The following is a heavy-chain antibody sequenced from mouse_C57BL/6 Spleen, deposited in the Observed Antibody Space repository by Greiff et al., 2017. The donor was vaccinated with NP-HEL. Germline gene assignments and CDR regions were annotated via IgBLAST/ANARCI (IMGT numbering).Heavy chain of an antibody. CDR2: FHPYNDDT. Sequence: VQLQQSGAELVKPGALVKMSCKASGYTFTTYPIEWMKQNHGKSLEWIGNFHPYNDDTKYNEKFKGKATLTVEKSSSTVYLELSRLTSDDSAVYYCARRGDYGSSYAWFAYWGQGTLVTVSA. CDR1: GYTFTTYP. CDR3: ARRGDYGSSYAWFAY. D-gene: IGHD1-1*01. J-gene: IGHJ3*01. V-gene: IGHV1-47*01.